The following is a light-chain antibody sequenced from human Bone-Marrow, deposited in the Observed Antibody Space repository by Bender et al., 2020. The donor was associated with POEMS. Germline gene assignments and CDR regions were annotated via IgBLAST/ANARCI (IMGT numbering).Light chain of an antibody. Sequence: QSVLTQPPSVSGAPGQRVTISCTGSSFNIGAGYDVHWYQQVPGTAPKFVIYGNNNRPSGVPDRFSVSKSGTSASLAIGGLQSEDDADYYCAAWDDSLNGHWVIGGGTKLTVL. CDR3: AAWDDSLNGHWV. CDR1: SFNIGAGYD. J-gene: IGLJ3*02. V-gene: IGLV1-50*01. CDR2: GNN.